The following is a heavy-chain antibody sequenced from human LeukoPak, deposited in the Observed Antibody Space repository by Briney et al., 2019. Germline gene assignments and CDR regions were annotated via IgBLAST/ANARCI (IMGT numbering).Heavy chain of an antibody. D-gene: IGHD6-13*01. J-gene: IGHJ4*02. CDR3: ASSIAAVRAFDY. Sequence: ETLSLTCAVYGGSFSGYYWSWIRPPPGKGLEWIGEINHSGSTNYNPSLKSRVTISVDTSKNQFSLKLSSVTAADTAVYYCASSIAAVRAFDYWGQGTLVTVSS. V-gene: IGHV4-34*01. CDR2: INHSGST. CDR1: GGSFSGYY.